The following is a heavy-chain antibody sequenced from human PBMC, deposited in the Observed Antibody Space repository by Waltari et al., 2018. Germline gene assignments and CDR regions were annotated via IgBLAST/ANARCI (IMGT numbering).Heavy chain of an antibody. J-gene: IGHJ6*02. CDR1: GDSIRRDFY. CDR3: ARDMVQGENGMDV. Sequence: QVQLQASGPGLVKSSETLTLTSAIPGDSIRRDFYWGWIRQPPGKGLEWIGSMIHSGRTYYNPSLKSRVTMIIDTSKNQFSLRLSSVTAADTAVYYCARDMVQGENGMDVWGQGTTVIVSS. V-gene: IGHV4-38-2*02. D-gene: IGHD3-10*01. CDR2: MIHSGRT.